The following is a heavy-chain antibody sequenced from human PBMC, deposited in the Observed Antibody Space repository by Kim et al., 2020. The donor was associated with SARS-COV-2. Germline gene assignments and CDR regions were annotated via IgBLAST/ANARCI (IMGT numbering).Heavy chain of an antibody. CDR1: GFTFSNAW. J-gene: IGHJ5*02. CDR2: IKSKTDGGTT. CDR3: TTAYGLGSYWDGMWFGP. Sequence: GGSLRLSCAASGFTFSNAWMSWVRQAPGKGLVWVGRIKSKTDGGTTDYAAPVKGRFTISRDESKNTLYLQMNSLKTEDTAVYYCTTAYGLGSYWDGMWFGPWGQGTLGTVSS. D-gene: IGHD3-10*01. V-gene: IGHV3-15*01.